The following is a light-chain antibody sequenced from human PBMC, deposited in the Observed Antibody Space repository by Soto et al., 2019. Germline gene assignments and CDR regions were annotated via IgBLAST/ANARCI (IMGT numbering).Light chain of an antibody. CDR2: VTS. CDR3: QQTYTAPGT. J-gene: IGKJ1*01. Sequence: DIQMTQSPSSLSASVGDRVTVTCRPSQNITKFLNWYQEKPGKAPKVLIYVTSNLENGVPSRFSGSGSGTEFTLTISSLPPEDFATYYCQQTYTAPGTFGQGTRVEV. V-gene: IGKV1-39*01. CDR1: QNITKF.